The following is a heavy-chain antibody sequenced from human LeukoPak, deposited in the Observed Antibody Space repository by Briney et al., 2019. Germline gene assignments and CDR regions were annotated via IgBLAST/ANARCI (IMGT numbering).Heavy chain of an antibody. CDR1: GFTFSSYA. J-gene: IGHJ2*01. Sequence: GGSLRLSCAASGFTFSSYAMSWVRQAPGKGLEWVSGISGSGGSTLYADSVKGRYTISRDNAKKTVNLQMNSLRAEDTAVYYCAKDRVAHFFYWYFDLWGRGTLVTVSS. CDR3: AKDRVAHFFYWYFDL. V-gene: IGHV3-23*01. D-gene: IGHD5-12*01. CDR2: ISGSGGST.